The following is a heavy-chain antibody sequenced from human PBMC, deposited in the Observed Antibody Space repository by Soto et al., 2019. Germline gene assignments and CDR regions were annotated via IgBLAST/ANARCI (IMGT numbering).Heavy chain of an antibody. CDR1: GFTFRSYG. V-gene: IGHV3-33*01. Sequence: QEQLVESGGGVVQPGRSLRLSCAASGFTFRSYGMHWVRQAPGKGLDWVAVIWCDGSKEYYADSVKDRFTISRDNSVNMVNLEMNSLRAEDTAAYYCMGVWGSGGHLSCLDIWGQGTTVVVSS. CDR3: MGVWGSGGHLSCLDI. CDR2: IWCDGSKE. J-gene: IGHJ3*02. D-gene: IGHD3-16*01.